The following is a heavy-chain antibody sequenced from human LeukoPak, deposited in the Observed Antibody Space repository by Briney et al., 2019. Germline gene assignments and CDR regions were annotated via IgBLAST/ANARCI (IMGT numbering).Heavy chain of an antibody. CDR1: GASISSSSFY. V-gene: IGHV4-39*01. CDR2: IYYSGST. J-gene: IGHJ3*02. Sequence: SETLSLTCTVSGASISSSSFYWGWIRQPPGKGLEWIGSIYYSGSTYYNPSLKSRVTMSVDTSKNQFSLKLSSVTAADSAVYYCARLSAHAFDIWGQGTMVTVSS. CDR3: ARLSAHAFDI.